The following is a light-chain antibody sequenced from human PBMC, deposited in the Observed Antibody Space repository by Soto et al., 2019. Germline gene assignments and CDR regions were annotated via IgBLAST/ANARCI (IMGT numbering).Light chain of an antibody. Sequence: EIVMTQSRATLSVSPGERATLSCRASQSVRSNLAWYQQKPGQAPRLLIYDASNRATGIPARFSGSGSGTDFTLTISRLEPEDFAVYYCQQYGSSLTWTFGHGTKVDIK. CDR1: QSVRSN. CDR3: QQYGSSLTWT. J-gene: IGKJ1*01. V-gene: IGKV3-20*01. CDR2: DAS.